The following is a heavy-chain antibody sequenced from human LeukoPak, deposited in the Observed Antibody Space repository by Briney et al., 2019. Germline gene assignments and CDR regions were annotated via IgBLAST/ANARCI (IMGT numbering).Heavy chain of an antibody. J-gene: IGHJ4*02. D-gene: IGHD3-10*01. Sequence: SETLSLTCTVSGGSISSSSYYWGWIRQPPGKGLEWIGSIYYSGSTYYNPSLKSRVTISVDTSKNQFSLKLSSVTPEDTAVYYCARDRSSGSGSYSYFDYWGQGTLVTVSS. CDR2: IYYSGST. V-gene: IGHV4-39*02. CDR3: ARDRSSGSGSYSYFDY. CDR1: GGSISSSSYY.